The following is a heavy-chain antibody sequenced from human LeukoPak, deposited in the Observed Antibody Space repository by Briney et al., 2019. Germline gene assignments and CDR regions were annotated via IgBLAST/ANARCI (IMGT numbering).Heavy chain of an antibody. CDR2: IIPILGIA. CDR3: AKGSSGHQADY. V-gene: IGHV1-69*04. D-gene: IGHD3-22*01. J-gene: IGHJ4*02. CDR1: GGTFSSYA. Sequence: GASVKVSCKASGGTFSSYAISWVRQAPGQGLKWMGRIIPILGIANYAQKFQGRVTITADKSTSTAYMELSNLRSEDTAVYYCAKGSSGHQADYWGQGTLVTVSS.